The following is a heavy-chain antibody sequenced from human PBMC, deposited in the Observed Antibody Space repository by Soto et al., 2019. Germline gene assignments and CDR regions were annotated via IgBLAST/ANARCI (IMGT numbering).Heavy chain of an antibody. CDR2: FYWDDDK. V-gene: IGHV2-5*02. CDR3: AHSLCGGDCLQSYSSHYYYGMDV. D-gene: IGHD2-21*02. Sequence: QITLKESGPTLVRPTQTLTLTCTFSGFSLSTSGVGVGWIRQPPGKALEWLALFYWDDDKRYSPSLKSRLTITKDTSKNQVVLTLTNMDPVDTATYYCAHSLCGGDCLQSYSSHYYYGMDVWGQGTTVTVSS. J-gene: IGHJ6*02. CDR1: GFSLSTSGVG.